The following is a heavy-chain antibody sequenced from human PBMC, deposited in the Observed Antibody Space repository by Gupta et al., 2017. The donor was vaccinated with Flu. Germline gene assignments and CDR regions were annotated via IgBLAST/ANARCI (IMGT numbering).Heavy chain of an antibody. V-gene: IGHV1-69*08. CDR1: GGTFSSYT. CDR2: IIPILGRA. CDR3: ASDLGGLR. D-gene: IGHD3-3*01. J-gene: IGHJ4*02. Sequence: VQLVQSGAEVKKPGSSLTVSRQASGGTFSSYTIIWVRQAPGQGLEWMGRIIPILGRANYAQKFQGRVTITADKSTSTAYMELSSLRSEDTAVYYCASDLGGLRWGQGTLVTGSS.